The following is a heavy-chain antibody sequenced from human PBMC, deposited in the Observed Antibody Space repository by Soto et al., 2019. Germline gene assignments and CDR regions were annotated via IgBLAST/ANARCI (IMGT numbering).Heavy chain of an antibody. CDR3: ARDLFYGMDV. CDR2: ISSSGSDI. CDR1: GFTFIDYF. J-gene: IGHJ6*02. V-gene: IGHV3-11*01. Sequence: PGGSLRLSCAASGFTFIDYFLTWSRQAPGKGPEWVSYISSSGSDIYYADSVKGRFTISRDNAQNSLYLQMNSLRAEDTAVYYCARDLFYGMDVWGQGTTVTVSS.